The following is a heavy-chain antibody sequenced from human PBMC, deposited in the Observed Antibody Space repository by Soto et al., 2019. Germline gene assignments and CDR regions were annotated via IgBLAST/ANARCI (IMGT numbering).Heavy chain of an antibody. CDR1: GYPVTAYY. V-gene: IGHV1-2*02. CDR2: INPATGAA. J-gene: IGHJ3*02. Sequence: QLHLVQSGAVVKKPGASVTVSCSASGYPVTAYYMHWVRQAPGRGLEWMGGINPATGAAKYTQTFQGRVTMTRDTSTSTVFKELSGLTSGDTAVFYGARGGGVGVAGSAAFDMWGQGTLVTVSS. D-gene: IGHD3-3*01. CDR3: ARGGGVGVAGSAAFDM.